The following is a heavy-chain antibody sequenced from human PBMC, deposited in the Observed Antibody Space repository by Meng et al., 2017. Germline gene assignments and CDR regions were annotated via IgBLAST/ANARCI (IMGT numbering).Heavy chain of an antibody. CDR2: ISYDGSNK. CDR1: GFTFSSYA. D-gene: IGHD1-26*01. Sequence: GESLKISCAASGFTFSSYAMHWVRQAPGKGLEWVAVISYDGSNKYYADSVKGRFTISRDNSKNTLYLQMNSLSAEDTAVYYCARKGVQWELLAGGSYYFDYWGQGTLVTVSS. CDR3: ARKGVQWELLAGGSYYFDY. J-gene: IGHJ4*02. V-gene: IGHV3-30*01.